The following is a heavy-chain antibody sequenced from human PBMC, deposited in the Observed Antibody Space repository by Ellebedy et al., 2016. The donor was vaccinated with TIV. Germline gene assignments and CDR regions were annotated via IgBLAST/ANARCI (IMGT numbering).Heavy chain of an antibody. CDR2: IDPSDSYT. Sequence: ASVKVSCKGSGYSFTSYWVSWVRQMPGKGLEWMGRIDPSDSYTNYSPSFQGHVTISADKSISTAYLQWSSLKASDTAMYYCARHGGSGYYYNWGQGTLVTVSS. J-gene: IGHJ4*02. D-gene: IGHD3-22*01. CDR3: ARHGGSGYYYN. CDR1: GYSFTSYW. V-gene: IGHV5-10-1*01.